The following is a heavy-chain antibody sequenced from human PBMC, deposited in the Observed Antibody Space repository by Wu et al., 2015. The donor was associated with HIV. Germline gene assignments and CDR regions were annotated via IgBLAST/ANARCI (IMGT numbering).Heavy chain of an antibody. D-gene: IGHD6-19*01. CDR2: IVVGSGNT. CDR1: GFTFTSSA. V-gene: IGHV1-58*02. CDR3: AADPGYSSGWYYYYYGMDV. J-gene: IGHJ6*02. Sequence: QLVQSGAEVKKPGTSVKVSCKASGFTFTSSAMQWVRQARGQRLEWIGWIVVGSGNTNYAQKFQERVTITRDMSTSTAYMELSSLRSEDTAVYYCAADPGYSSGWYYYYYGMDVWAKGPRSPSP.